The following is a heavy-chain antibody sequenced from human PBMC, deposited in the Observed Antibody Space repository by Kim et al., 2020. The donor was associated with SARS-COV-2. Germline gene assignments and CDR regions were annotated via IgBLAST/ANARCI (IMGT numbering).Heavy chain of an antibody. D-gene: IGHD3-22*01. CDR1: GFTFRNAW. V-gene: IGHV3-15*01. J-gene: IGHJ4*02. CDR3: TADPQYYASNAYYYPASLPVY. CDR2: IKTKAEGGTA. Sequence: GGSLRLSCAASGFTFRNAWMSWVRQAPGKGLEWVGLIKTKAEGGTAHYAAPVKGRFTISTDDSESTLYLQMNSLKTEDTAVYYCTADPQYYASNAYYYPASLPVYWGQGTQVTVSS.